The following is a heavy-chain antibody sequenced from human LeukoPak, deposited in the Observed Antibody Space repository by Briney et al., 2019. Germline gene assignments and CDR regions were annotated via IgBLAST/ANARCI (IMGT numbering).Heavy chain of an antibody. D-gene: IGHD3-16*01. CDR2: INHSGST. V-gene: IGHV4-34*01. CDR3: ARANPTYNWFDP. J-gene: IGHJ5*02. Sequence: SETLSLTCAVYGGSFSGYYWSWLRQPPGKGLEWIGEINHSGSTNYNPSLKSRVTISVDTSKNQFSLKLSSVTAADTAVYYCARANPTYNWFDPWGQGTLVTVSS. CDR1: GGSFSGYY.